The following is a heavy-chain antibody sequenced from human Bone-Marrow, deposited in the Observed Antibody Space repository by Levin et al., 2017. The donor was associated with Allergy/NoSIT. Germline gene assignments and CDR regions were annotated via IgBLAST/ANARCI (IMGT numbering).Heavy chain of an antibody. CDR1: GATFSTNA. Sequence: KRGESLKISCKVSGATFSTNAISWVRQAPGQGLEWMGAIVPIFERSNYAQQFRGRVTITADESTNTAYMEVSSLRSDDTALYFCTREFHGGNFVHWGQGTLVTVSS. V-gene: IGHV1-69*01. D-gene: IGHD4-23*01. CDR3: TREFHGGNFVH. J-gene: IGHJ1*01. CDR2: IVPIFERS.